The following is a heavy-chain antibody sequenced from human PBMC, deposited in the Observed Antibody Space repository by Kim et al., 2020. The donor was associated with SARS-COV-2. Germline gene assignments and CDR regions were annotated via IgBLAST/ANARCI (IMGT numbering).Heavy chain of an antibody. J-gene: IGHJ5*02. V-gene: IGHV1-8*01. CDR3: ARGRGGSSWYWFDP. Sequence: AQKVQGRVTMTSNNSISTAYMELSSLRSEDTAVYYCARGRGGSSWYWFDPWGQGTLVTVSS. D-gene: IGHD6-13*01.